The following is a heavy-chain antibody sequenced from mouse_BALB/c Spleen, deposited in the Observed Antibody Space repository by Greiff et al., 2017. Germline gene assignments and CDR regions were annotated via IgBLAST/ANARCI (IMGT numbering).Heavy chain of an antibody. CDR1: GYTFTSYW. CDR2: INPSTGYT. Sequence: VQLQQSGAELAKPGASVKMSCKASGYTFTSYWMHWVKQRPGQGLEWIGYINPSTGYTEYNQKFKDKATLTADKSSSTAYMQLSSLTSEDSAVYYCASDGPFAYWGQGTLVTVSA. CDR3: ASDGPFAY. J-gene: IGHJ3*01. V-gene: IGHV1-7*01. D-gene: IGHD2-3*01.